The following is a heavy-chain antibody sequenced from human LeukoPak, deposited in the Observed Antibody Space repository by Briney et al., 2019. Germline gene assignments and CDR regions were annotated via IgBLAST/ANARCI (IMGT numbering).Heavy chain of an antibody. Sequence: SETLSLTCAVSGGSISSYYWSWIRQPPGKGLEWIGDIYYSGSTNYNPSLKSRVTISVDTSKNQFSLKPRSVTAADTAVYYCARGYYDFWSGHSYYYGMDVWGQGTPVTVSS. D-gene: IGHD3-3*01. V-gene: IGHV4-59*01. CDR2: IYYSGST. J-gene: IGHJ6*02. CDR1: GGSISSYY. CDR3: ARGYYDFWSGHSYYYGMDV.